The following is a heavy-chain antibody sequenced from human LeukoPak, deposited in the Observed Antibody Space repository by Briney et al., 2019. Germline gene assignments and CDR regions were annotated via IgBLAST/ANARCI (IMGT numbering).Heavy chain of an antibody. Sequence: ASVKVSCKASGYTFTGYYMHWGRQAPGQGLEVMGWINPNSGGTNYAQKFQGRVTMTRDTSISTAYMELSRLRSDDTAVHYCATEYCSGGSCYSYYYYGMDVWGQGTTVTVSS. J-gene: IGHJ6*02. CDR2: INPNSGGT. V-gene: IGHV1-2*02. CDR3: ATEYCSGGSCYSYYYYGMDV. D-gene: IGHD2-15*01. CDR1: GYTFTGYY.